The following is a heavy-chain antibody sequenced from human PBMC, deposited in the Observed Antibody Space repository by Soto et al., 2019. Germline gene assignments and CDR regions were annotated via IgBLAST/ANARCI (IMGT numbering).Heavy chain of an antibody. J-gene: IGHJ6*02. D-gene: IGHD5-12*01. CDR1: GYTFTSYG. V-gene: IGHV1-18*01. Sequence: GASVKVSCKASGYTFTSYGISWVRQAPGQGLEWMGWISAYNGNTNYAQKLQGRVTMTTDTSTSTAYMELRSLGSDDTAVYYCARGFGYPTGDYYYGMDVWGQGTTVTVSS. CDR2: ISAYNGNT. CDR3: ARGFGYPTGDYYYGMDV.